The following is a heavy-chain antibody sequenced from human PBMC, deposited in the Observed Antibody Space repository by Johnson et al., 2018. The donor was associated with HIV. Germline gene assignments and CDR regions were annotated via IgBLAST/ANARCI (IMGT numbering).Heavy chain of an antibody. CDR3: ARDQGELRRTHAFDI. V-gene: IGHV3-30-3*01. Sequence: QVQLVESGGGVVQPGTSLRLSCAASGFTFSSYAMYWVRQAPGKGLEWVAFISYDGSNKYYADSVKGRFTISRDNSKNTLYLQMNSLRAEDTAVYYCARDQGELRRTHAFDIWGQGTMVTVSS. D-gene: IGHD1-14*01. CDR1: GFTFSSYA. J-gene: IGHJ3*02. CDR2: ISYDGSNK.